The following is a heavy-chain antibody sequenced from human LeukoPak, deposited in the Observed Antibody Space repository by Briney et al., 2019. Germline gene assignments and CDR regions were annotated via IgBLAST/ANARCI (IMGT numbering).Heavy chain of an antibody. J-gene: IGHJ5*02. D-gene: IGHD2-2*01. CDR2: IYYTGST. CDR3: ARVRSCSSTNCCNWFDP. V-gene: IGHV4-61*01. Sequence: SETLSLTCTVSGGSVSSGNYYWSWIRQPPGRGPEWIGYIYYTGSTNYNSSLKSRLTMSVDRSTNQFSLKLNSVTAADTAVYYCARVRSCSSTNCCNWFDPWGQGALVTVSS. CDR1: GGSVSSGNYY.